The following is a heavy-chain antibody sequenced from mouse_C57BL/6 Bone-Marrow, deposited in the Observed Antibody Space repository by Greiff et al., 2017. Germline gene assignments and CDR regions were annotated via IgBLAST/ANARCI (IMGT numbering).Heavy chain of an antibody. CDR3: ATYAMDY. J-gene: IGHJ4*01. CDR1: GYTFTTYH. Sequence: VQLQQSGPELVKPGASVKMSCKASGYTFTTYHMEWRKQNPGKGRGWIGNFHPKNDDTKNNEKFKGKATLTVEKSSSTAYLELSLLTSDDSAVYYCATYAMDYWGQGTSVTVSS. CDR2: FHPKNDDT. V-gene: IGHV1-47*01.